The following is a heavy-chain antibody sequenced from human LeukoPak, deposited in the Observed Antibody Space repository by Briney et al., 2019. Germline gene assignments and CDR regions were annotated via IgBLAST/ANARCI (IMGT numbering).Heavy chain of an antibody. V-gene: IGHV1-2*02. J-gene: IGHJ4*02. Sequence: ASVKVSCKPSGYTFTGYYIQWVRQAPGQGLEWMGWINPNSGGTNYAPKFQGRVTITADKSTSTAYMELSSLRSEDTAVYYCARGDVRYCSGGSCYSADYWGQGTLVTVSS. CDR3: ARGDVRYCSGGSCYSADY. CDR1: GYTFTGYY. CDR2: INPNSGGT. D-gene: IGHD2-15*01.